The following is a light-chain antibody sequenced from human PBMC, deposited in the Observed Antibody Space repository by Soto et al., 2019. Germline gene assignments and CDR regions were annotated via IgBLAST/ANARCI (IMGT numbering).Light chain of an antibody. CDR2: GAS. J-gene: IGKJ1*01. Sequence: ESVLTRSPGTLSLSPGERATLSCRTSQSVSGNYLAWYQQKPGQAPRLLIYGASSRATGIPDRFSGSGSGTDFTLTISSLQPEDFATYYCQQSYSTLPGTFGQGTKVDIK. CDR1: QSVSGNY. V-gene: IGKV3-20*01. CDR3: QQSYSTLPGT.